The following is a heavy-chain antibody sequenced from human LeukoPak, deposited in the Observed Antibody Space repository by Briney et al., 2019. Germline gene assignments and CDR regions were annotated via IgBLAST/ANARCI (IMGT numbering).Heavy chain of an antibody. CDR1: GFTVSSNY. CDR2: IFSGGGR. Sequence: GGSLRLSCAASGFTVSSNYMSWVRQAPGKWLDWDSVIFSGGGRNYADSVKGRFTISRDNSKNTLYLQMNSLRAEDTAVYYCARDPSGYYDSSGYYYVGAFDIWGQGTMVSVSS. V-gene: IGHV3-53*01. CDR3: ARDPSGYYDSSGYYYVGAFDI. J-gene: IGHJ3*02. D-gene: IGHD3-22*01.